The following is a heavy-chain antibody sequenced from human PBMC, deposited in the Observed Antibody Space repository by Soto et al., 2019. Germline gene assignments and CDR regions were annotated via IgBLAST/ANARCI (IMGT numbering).Heavy chain of an antibody. CDR3: ARDRGEYTSSWFWYFSH. D-gene: IGHD6-13*01. V-gene: IGHV4-4*07. CDR1: GASISSFN. J-gene: IGHJ2*01. CDR2: LNIAGTI. Sequence: SETLSLTCSVSGASISSFNWNWVRQPAGKGPEWVGRLNIAGTINYNPSLKSRITMSMDTSKNQISLHLRSVTAADTAIYYCARDRGEYTSSWFWYFSHWGHGTLVTVSS.